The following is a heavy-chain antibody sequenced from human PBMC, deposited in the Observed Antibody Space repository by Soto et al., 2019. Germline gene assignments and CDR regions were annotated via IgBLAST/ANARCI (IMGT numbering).Heavy chain of an antibody. CDR2: ISYDGSNK. J-gene: IGHJ4*02. Sequence: GGSLRLSCAASGFTFSSYGMHWVRQAPGKGLEWVAVISYDGSNKYYADSVKGRFTISRDNSKNTLYLQMNSLRAEDTAVYHCAKPLRFSTIYFDYWGQGTLVTVSS. CDR1: GFTFSSYG. D-gene: IGHD3-3*01. V-gene: IGHV3-30*18. CDR3: AKPLRFSTIYFDY.